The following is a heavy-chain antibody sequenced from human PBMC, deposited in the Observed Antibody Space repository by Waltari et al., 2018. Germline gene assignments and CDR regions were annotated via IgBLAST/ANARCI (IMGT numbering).Heavy chain of an antibody. CDR1: GESVSSNNW. Sequence: QLQLQESGPGLVKPSGTLSLTCTVSGESVSSNNWWSWVRQPPEKGLEWIGQSHRSGRTNYTPSLESRVTISIDTANNQFSLKVTSTTAADTAVYYCARDRGRGLYLESWGQGTLVTVSP. J-gene: IGHJ4*02. CDR2: SHRSGRT. D-gene: IGHD2-15*01. V-gene: IGHV4-4*02. CDR3: ARDRGRGLYLES.